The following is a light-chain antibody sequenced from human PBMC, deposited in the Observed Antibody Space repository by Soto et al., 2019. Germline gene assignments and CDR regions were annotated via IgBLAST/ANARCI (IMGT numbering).Light chain of an antibody. CDR2: KAS. J-gene: IGKJ1*01. CDR3: QHYNSYSEA. CDR1: QTISSW. Sequence: DIQMTQSPSSLSGSVGDRVTITCLASQTISSWLAWYQQKPGKAPKLLIYKASTLKSGVPSRFSGSGSGTEFTLTISSLQPGDFATYYCQHYNSYSEAFGQGTKVDIK. V-gene: IGKV1-5*03.